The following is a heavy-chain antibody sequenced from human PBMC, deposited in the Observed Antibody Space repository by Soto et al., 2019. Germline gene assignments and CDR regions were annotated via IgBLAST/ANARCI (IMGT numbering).Heavy chain of an antibody. CDR3: ARGFMDSQYYYYCMDV. CDR2: ISSGSNYT. J-gene: IGHJ6*03. Sequence: EVQLVESGGGLVKPGGSLRLSCVVSGFTFSSYSMNWVRQAPGKGLEWVSSISSGSNYTYYADSVKGRFTISRDNAKNSVSLQMTSLRADDTALYYCARGFMDSQYYYYCMDVWGKGTAVSVSS. D-gene: IGHD2-2*03. CDR1: GFTFSSYS. V-gene: IGHV3-21*06.